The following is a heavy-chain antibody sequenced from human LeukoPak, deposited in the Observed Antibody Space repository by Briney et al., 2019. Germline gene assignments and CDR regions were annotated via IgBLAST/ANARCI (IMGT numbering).Heavy chain of an antibody. J-gene: IGHJ5*02. Sequence: SETLSLTCTVAGGSISSSSHYWGWIRQPPGKGLEWIGSIYYSGSTYYNPSLKSRVTISVDTSKNQFSLKLSSVTAADTAVYYCARQAEQQLVIGWFDPWGQGTLVTVSS. V-gene: IGHV4-39*01. CDR3: ARQAEQQLVIGWFDP. D-gene: IGHD6-13*01. CDR2: IYYSGST. CDR1: GGSISSSSHY.